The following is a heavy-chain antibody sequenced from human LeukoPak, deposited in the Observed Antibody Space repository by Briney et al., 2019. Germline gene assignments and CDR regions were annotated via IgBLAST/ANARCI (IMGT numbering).Heavy chain of an antibody. CDR2: ISGSGATT. Sequence: GESLRLSCTVSGFTFSDYYLTWIRHAPGRGLEWISYISGSGATTHYADSVAGPFIISRDNAKISVYLQMNSLRAEDTAVYYCGGDYDTCTGYRRPNGFFDLLGQGTLATVSS. CDR1: GFTFSDYY. CDR3: GGDYDTCTGYRRPNGFFDL. D-gene: IGHD3-9*01. V-gene: IGHV3-11*01. J-gene: IGHJ4*02.